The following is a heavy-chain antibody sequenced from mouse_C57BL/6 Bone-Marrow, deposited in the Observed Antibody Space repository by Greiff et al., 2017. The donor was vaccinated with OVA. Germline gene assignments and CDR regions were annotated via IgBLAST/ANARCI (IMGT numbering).Heavy chain of an antibody. CDR3: ARRNWGYAMDY. V-gene: IGHV5-12*01. CDR2: ISNGGGST. CDR1: GFTFSDYY. Sequence: EVQLVESGGGLVQPGGSLKLSCAASGFTFSDYYMYWVRQTPEKRLEWVAYISNGGGSTYYPDTVKGRCTISRDNAKNTLYLQMSRLKSEDTAMYYCARRNWGYAMDYWGQGTSVTVSS. D-gene: IGHD4-1*01. J-gene: IGHJ4*01.